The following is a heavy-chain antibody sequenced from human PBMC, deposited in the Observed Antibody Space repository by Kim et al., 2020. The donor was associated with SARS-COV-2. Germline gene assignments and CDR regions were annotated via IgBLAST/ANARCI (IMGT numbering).Heavy chain of an antibody. CDR1: GFTFSSYG. Sequence: GGSLRLSCAASGFTFSSYGMHWVRQAPGKGLEWVAVISYDGSNKYYADSVKGRFTISRDNSKNTLYLQMNSLRAEDTAVYYCAKPRWILGFGGNSPPYDYWGQGTLVTVSS. V-gene: IGHV3-30*18. J-gene: IGHJ4*02. D-gene: IGHD2-21*02. CDR2: ISYDGSNK. CDR3: AKPRWILGFGGNSPPYDY.